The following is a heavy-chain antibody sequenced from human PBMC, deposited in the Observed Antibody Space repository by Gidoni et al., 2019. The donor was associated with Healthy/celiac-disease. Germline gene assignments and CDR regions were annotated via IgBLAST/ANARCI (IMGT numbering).Heavy chain of an antibody. Sequence: EVQLVESGGGLVQPGGSLRLSCAASGFTFSSYWMSWVRQAPGKGLEWVAKIKQDGSEKYYVDSVKGRFNISRDNAKNSLYLQMNSLRAEDTAVYYCASTLNYGVPAAMREDAFDIWGQGTMVTVSS. V-gene: IGHV3-7*01. CDR1: GFTFSSYW. CDR2: IKQDGSEK. CDR3: ASTLNYGVPAAMREDAFDI. J-gene: IGHJ3*02. D-gene: IGHD2-2*01.